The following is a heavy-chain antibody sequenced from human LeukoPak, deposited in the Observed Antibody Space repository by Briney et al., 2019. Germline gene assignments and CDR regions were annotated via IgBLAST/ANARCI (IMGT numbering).Heavy chain of an antibody. J-gene: IGHJ3*02. Sequence: GASVKVSCKASGGTFSSYAISWVRQAPGQGLEWMGRIIPIFGTANYAQKFQGRVTITTDESTSIAYMELSSLRSEDTAVYYCASIADYLNAFDIWGQGTMVTVSS. CDR2: IIPIFGTA. CDR1: GGTFSSYA. D-gene: IGHD6-13*01. CDR3: ASIADYLNAFDI. V-gene: IGHV1-69*05.